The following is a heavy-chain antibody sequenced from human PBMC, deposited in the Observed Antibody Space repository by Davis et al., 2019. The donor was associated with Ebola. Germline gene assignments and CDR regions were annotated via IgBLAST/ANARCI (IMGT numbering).Heavy chain of an antibody. J-gene: IGHJ4*02. CDR1: GFSFSSNS. CDR3: AKDRFGTGGFDY. CDR2: ISSSSSYI. V-gene: IGHV3-21*04. D-gene: IGHD3-10*01. Sequence: GESLKISCAASGFSFSSNSMNWVRQAPGKGLEWVSSISSSSSYIYYADSVKGRFTISRDNAKNSLYLQMNSLRAEDTAVYYCAKDRFGTGGFDYWGQGTLVTASS.